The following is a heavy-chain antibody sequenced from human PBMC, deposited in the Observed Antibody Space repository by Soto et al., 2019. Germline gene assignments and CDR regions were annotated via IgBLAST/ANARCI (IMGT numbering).Heavy chain of an antibody. CDR3: AKAGDYHGSESYFPLDY. J-gene: IGHJ4*02. D-gene: IGHD3-10*01. CDR2: ISGSGGGT. Sequence: EVQLLESGGVLVQPGGSLRLSCAASGFTFTTKALTWFGQAPGKGLEWVSSISGSGGGTYYADSVKGRFTISRDNSKNTLYLQTNSLRAEDTAVYYCAKAGDYHGSESYFPLDYWGQGTLVPVSS. V-gene: IGHV3-23*01. CDR1: GFTFTTKA.